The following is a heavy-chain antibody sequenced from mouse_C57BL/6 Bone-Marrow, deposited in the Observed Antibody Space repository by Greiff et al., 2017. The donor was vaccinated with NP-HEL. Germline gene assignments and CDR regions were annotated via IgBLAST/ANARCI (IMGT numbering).Heavy chain of an antibody. CDR1: GFTFSDYY. CDR3: AREDSSGYPDY. V-gene: IGHV5-16*01. J-gene: IGHJ2*01. CDR2: INYDGSST. Sequence: EVQLVESEGGLVQPGSSMKLSCTASGFTFSDYYMAWVRQVPEKGLEWVANINYDGSSTYYLDSLKSRFIISRDNAKNILYLQMSSLKSEDTATYYCAREDSSGYPDYWGQGTTLTVSS. D-gene: IGHD3-2*02.